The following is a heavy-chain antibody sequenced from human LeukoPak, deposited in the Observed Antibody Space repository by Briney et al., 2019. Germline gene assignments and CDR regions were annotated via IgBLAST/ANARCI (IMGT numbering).Heavy chain of an antibody. CDR3: AKNQNDYGGNSFFDY. Sequence: GGSLRLSCAASGFTFSSYGMHWVRQAPGKGLEWVAVISYDGSNKYYADSVKGRFTISRDNSKNTLYLQMNSLRAEDTAVYYCAKNQNDYGGNSFFDYWGQGILVTVSS. CDR1: GFTFSSYG. D-gene: IGHD4-23*01. J-gene: IGHJ4*02. CDR2: ISYDGSNK. V-gene: IGHV3-30*18.